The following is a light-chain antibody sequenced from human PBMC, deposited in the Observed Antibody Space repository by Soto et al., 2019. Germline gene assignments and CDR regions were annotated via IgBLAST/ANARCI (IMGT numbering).Light chain of an antibody. CDR2: EGS. CDR3: CSYAGSSTPDVV. J-gene: IGLJ2*01. CDR1: SSDVGSYNL. Sequence: QSVLTQPASVSGSPGQSITISCTGTSSDVGSYNLVSWYQQHPGKAPKLMIYEGSKRPSGVSNRFSGSKSGNTASLTISGLQAEDEADYYCCSYAGSSTPDVVFGGGIKLTVL. V-gene: IGLV2-23*01.